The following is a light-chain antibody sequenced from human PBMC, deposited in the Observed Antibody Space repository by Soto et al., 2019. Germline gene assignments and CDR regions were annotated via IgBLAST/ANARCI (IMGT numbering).Light chain of an antibody. CDR2: KAS. CDR1: QSISSW. Sequence: DIQMTQSPSTLSASVGDRVTITCRASQSISSWLAWYQQKPGKAPKLLIYKASSLESGVPSRFSGSGSGTEFTLTISSLQPDDFATYYCQQYNSYWGPWTFGQGTKVEIK. CDR3: QQYNSYWGPWT. V-gene: IGKV1-5*03. J-gene: IGKJ1*01.